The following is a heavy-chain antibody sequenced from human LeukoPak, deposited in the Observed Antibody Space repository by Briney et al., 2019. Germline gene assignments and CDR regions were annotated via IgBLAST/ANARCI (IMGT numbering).Heavy chain of an antibody. Sequence: ASVKVSCKASGYTFTSYDINWVRQATGQGLEWMGWMNPNSGNTGYAQKFQGRVTMTRNTSISTAYMELSSLRSEDTAVYYCARVVRPYYGDYVRRGFDYWGQGTLSPSPQ. CDR3: ARVVRPYYGDYVRRGFDY. V-gene: IGHV1-8*01. CDR2: MNPNSGNT. D-gene: IGHD4-17*01. CDR1: GYTFTSYD. J-gene: IGHJ4*02.